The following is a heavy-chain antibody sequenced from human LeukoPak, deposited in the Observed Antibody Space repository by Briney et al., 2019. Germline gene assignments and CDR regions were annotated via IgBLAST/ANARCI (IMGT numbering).Heavy chain of an antibody. V-gene: IGHV1-24*01. D-gene: IGHD1-20*01. Sequence: ASVKVSCKVSGYTLTELSMHWVRQAPGKGLEWMGGFDPEDGETIYAQKFQGRVTMTEGTSTDTAYMELSSLRSEDTAVYYCATGITGTLRDFDYWGQGTLVTVSS. CDR1: GYTLTELS. CDR3: ATGITGTLRDFDY. J-gene: IGHJ4*02. CDR2: FDPEDGET.